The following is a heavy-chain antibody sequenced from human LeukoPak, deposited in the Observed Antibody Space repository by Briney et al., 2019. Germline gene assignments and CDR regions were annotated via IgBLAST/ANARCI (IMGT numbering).Heavy chain of an antibody. Sequence: GGSLRLSCAASGFTFSNYCMHWVRQIPGKGLVWVSRICPDGTVTNYADSVKGRFTISRDNAKNMVLLQMNSLRADDTAVYYCVRDFRSADYWGQGILVTVSS. CDR2: ICPDGTVT. V-gene: IGHV3-74*01. J-gene: IGHJ4*02. CDR3: VRDFRSADY. CDR1: GFTFSNYC.